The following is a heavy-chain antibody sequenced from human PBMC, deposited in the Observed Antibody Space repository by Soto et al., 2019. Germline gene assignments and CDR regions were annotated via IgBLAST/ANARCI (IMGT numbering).Heavy chain of an antibody. D-gene: IGHD3-22*01. J-gene: IGHJ4*02. CDR3: ARAMRGYYYDSSGYSDY. Sequence: ASVKVSCKASGGTFSRYTMHWVRQAPGQRLEWMGWINAGNGNTKYSQKFQDRVTITRDTSASTAYMELSSLRSEDTAVYYCARAMRGYYYDSSGYSDYWGQGTLVTVSS. CDR1: GGTFSRYT. CDR2: INAGNGNT. V-gene: IGHV1-3*01.